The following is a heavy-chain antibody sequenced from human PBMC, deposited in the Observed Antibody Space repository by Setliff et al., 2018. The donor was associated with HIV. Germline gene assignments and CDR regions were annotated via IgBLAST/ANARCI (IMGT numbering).Heavy chain of an antibody. Sequence: PGGSLRLSCAASGFTFDDYAMHWVRQVPGKGLELVSLISWDGGSTYYSDSVKGRFTISRDNRKNSLFLQMNSLRAEDTAFYYCAKDTYTNGWHTSNFYHYGLEVWGQGTTVTVSS. J-gene: IGHJ6*02. V-gene: IGHV3-43D*03. D-gene: IGHD6-19*01. CDR1: GFTFDDYA. CDR2: ISWDGGST. CDR3: AKDTYTNGWHTSNFYHYGLEV.